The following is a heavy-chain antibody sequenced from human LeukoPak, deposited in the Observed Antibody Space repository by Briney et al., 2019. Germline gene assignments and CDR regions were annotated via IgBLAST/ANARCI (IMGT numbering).Heavy chain of an antibody. CDR2: ISSSSSYI. V-gene: IGHV3-21*01. J-gene: IGHJ4*02. Sequence: GGSLRLSCAASGFTFSSYSMNWVRQAPGKGLEWVSSISSSSSYIYYADSVKDRFTISRDNAKNSLYLQMNSLRAEDTAVYYCARGPDYDFWSGYLSFDYWGQGTLVTVSS. CDR3: ARGPDYDFWSGYLSFDY. CDR1: GFTFSSYS. D-gene: IGHD3-3*01.